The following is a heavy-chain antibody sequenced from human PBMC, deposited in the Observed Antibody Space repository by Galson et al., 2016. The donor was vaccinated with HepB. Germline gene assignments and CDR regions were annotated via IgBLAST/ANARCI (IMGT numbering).Heavy chain of an antibody. V-gene: IGHV3-21*01. CDR3: ARDWGYSYGYVHADGYFDS. CDR1: GFSFNRYD. J-gene: IGHJ4*02. Sequence: SLRLSCAASGFSFNRYDMHWVRQAPGKGLEWVASITSDSKYIYYGDSVKGRFTISRDNANNSLYLQMTSLRADDTAVYYCARDWGYSYGYVHADGYFDSWGQGALVTVSS. CDR2: ITSDSKYI. D-gene: IGHD5-18*01.